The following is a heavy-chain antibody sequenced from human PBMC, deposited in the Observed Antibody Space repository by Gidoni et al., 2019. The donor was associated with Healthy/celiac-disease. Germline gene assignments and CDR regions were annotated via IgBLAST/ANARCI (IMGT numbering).Heavy chain of an antibody. Sequence: EVQLLESGGGLVQPGGSLRFSCAASGFPFSRYAMSWVRQAPGKGLEWLSAISGSGSSTYYADSVKGRFTIFRDNSKNTLYLQMNSLRAEDTAVYYCAKCRYSYGYECDYWGQGTLVTVSS. D-gene: IGHD5-18*01. CDR1: GFPFSRYA. CDR2: ISGSGSST. CDR3: AKCRYSYGYECDY. J-gene: IGHJ4*02. V-gene: IGHV3-23*01.